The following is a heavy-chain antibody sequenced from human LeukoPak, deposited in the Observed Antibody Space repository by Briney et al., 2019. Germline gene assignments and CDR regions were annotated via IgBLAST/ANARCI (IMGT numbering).Heavy chain of an antibody. CDR3: AKDPTDGSGYYMDV. Sequence: GGSLRLSCAASGFTFDDYGMSWVRHAPGKGLEWVSGINWNGGSTGYADSVKGRFTISRDNSKNTLYLQMNSLRAEDTAVYYCAKDPTDGSGYYMDVWGKGTTVTISS. V-gene: IGHV3-20*04. J-gene: IGHJ6*03. CDR2: INWNGGST. D-gene: IGHD3-10*01. CDR1: GFTFDDYG.